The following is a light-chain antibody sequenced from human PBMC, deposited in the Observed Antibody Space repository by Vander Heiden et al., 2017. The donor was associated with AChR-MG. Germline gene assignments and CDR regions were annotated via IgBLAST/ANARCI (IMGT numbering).Light chain of an antibody. V-gene: IGKV3-15*01. J-gene: IGKJ4*01. CDR2: GAS. CDR1: QSVSTN. Sequence: DIILTQSPATLSVSQGDRATLSCRASQSVSTNLAWYQQKLGQAPRLLIYGASTRATGIPVKFSGNGSGTEFTLSIGSLQSEDFAVYYCQQYYNWPQLTFGGGTKVEV. CDR3: QQYYNWPQLT.